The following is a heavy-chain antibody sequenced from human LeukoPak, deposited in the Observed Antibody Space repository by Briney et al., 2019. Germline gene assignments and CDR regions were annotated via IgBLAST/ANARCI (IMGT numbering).Heavy chain of an antibody. J-gene: IGHJ4*02. CDR3: AGGSGWVTDS. CDR2: ISRRSDDI. D-gene: IGHD6-19*01. CDR1: GFTFSSYG. V-gene: IGHV3-21*05. Sequence: GGSLRLSCEGSGFTFSSYGMNWVRQAPGKGLEWVSFISRRSDDINYADFVKGRFTISRDNAKNSLYLQMNSLRAEDTAVYFCAGGSGWVTDSWGQGTLVTVSA.